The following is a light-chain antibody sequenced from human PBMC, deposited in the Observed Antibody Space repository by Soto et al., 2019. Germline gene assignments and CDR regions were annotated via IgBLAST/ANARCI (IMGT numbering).Light chain of an antibody. J-gene: IGLJ3*02. CDR2: LNSDACH. V-gene: IGLV4-69*01. CDR3: QTWGSGIRV. Sequence: QPVLTQSPSASASLGASVKLTCTLSSGHSSYALACHQQQPEKGPRYLMKLNSDACHSKADGIPDRFSGSSSGAERYLTITSPQAEDEADYYCQTWGSGIRVFGGGTKLTVL. CDR1: SGHSSYA.